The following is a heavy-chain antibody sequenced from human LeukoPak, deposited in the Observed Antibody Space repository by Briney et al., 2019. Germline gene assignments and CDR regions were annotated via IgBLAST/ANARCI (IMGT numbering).Heavy chain of an antibody. CDR3: ARDLVFCSGGSCWDY. Sequence: ASVKVSCKASGYSFTNYGISWVRQAPGQGLEWMGWIAAYNGNTNYAQKFQGRVTMTTDTSTSTAYVELRNLRSDDTAVYYCARDLVFCSGGSCWDYWGQGTLVIVSS. CDR1: GYSFTNYG. D-gene: IGHD2-15*01. J-gene: IGHJ4*02. V-gene: IGHV1-18*01. CDR2: IAAYNGNT.